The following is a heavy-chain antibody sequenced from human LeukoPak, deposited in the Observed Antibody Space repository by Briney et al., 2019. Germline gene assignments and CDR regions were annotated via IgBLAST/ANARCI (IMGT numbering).Heavy chain of an antibody. CDR2: ISSSTSYI. D-gene: IGHD2-21*01. CDR1: GFTFSSYS. CDR3: ARHGELWYDKRGFDP. Sequence: GGSLRLSCAASGFTFSSYSMNWIRQAPGKGLEWVSSISSSTSYIYYADSVKGRFTISRDNSKNTLYLQMNSLRAEDTAVYYCARHGELWYDKRGFDPWGQGTLVTVSS. V-gene: IGHV3-21*04. J-gene: IGHJ5*02.